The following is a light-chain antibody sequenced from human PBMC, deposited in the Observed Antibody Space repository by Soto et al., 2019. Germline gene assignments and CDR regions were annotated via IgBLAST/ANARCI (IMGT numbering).Light chain of an antibody. CDR1: SSNIGSNY. Sequence: QSVLTQPPSASGTPGQRVTISCSGSSSNIGSNYVYWYQQLPGTAPKLLIYSNNQRPSGVPDRFSGSKSGTSASLAISGLRSEDEADYYCAACDDSRSAPVFGGGTKLTVL. V-gene: IGLV1-47*02. CDR2: SNN. J-gene: IGLJ3*02. CDR3: AACDDSRSAPV.